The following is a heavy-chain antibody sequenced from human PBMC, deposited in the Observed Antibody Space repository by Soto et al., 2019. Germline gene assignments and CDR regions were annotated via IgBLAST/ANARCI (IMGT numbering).Heavy chain of an antibody. J-gene: IGHJ4*02. V-gene: IGHV3-23*01. CDR2: ISGSGGST. CDR1: GFTFSSYA. CDR3: AKGGHYGSGSYYSPFDY. Sequence: GGSLRLSCAASGFTFSSYAMSWVRQAPGKGLEWVSAISGSGGSTYYADSVKGRFTISRDNSKNTLYLQMNSLRAEGTAVYYCAKGGHYGSGSYYSPFDYWGQGTLVTVSS. D-gene: IGHD3-10*01.